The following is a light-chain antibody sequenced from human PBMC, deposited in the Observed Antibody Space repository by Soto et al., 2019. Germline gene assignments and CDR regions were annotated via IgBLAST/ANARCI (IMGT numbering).Light chain of an antibody. V-gene: IGKV1-33*01. J-gene: IGKJ2*01. CDR2: AAS. CDR3: QQYDNLPYT. CDR1: QNIFSS. Sequence: DIQMTQSPSSLSASVGDIVTITGRAGQNIFSSLNWYQQKPGKAPKLLIYAASSLQSGVPSRFSGSGSGTDFTFTISSLQPEDIATYYCQQYDNLPYTFGQGTMVDIK.